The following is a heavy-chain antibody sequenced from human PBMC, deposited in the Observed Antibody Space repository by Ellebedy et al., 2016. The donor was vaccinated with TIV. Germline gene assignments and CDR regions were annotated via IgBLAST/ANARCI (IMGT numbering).Heavy chain of an antibody. CDR3: AGRAYNWNDGSLFDY. D-gene: IGHD1-1*01. CDR1: GFTFSSCA. Sequence: GGSLRLSCAASGFTFSSCAMHWVRQAPGKGLEWVAVISYDGTNKYYADSVKGRFTISRDNSKNTLYLQMNSLRAEDTAVYYCAGRAYNWNDGSLFDYWGQGTLVTVSS. J-gene: IGHJ4*02. V-gene: IGHV3-30*04. CDR2: ISYDGTNK.